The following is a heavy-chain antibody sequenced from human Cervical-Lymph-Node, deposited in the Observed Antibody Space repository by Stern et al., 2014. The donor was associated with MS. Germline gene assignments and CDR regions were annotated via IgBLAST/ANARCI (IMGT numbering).Heavy chain of an antibody. V-gene: IGHV1-69*06. CDR2: INPIFGTA. Sequence: QVQLVQSGAEVKKPGSSVKVSCKASGGTFSSNSISWVRQAPGQGLEWMGGINPIFGTAIYAQQFQGRVTITAEKFTGTAYMELSSLRSEDTAMYYCARELLVPAGGDVWGQGTSVTVSS. D-gene: IGHD2-8*02. J-gene: IGHJ6*02. CDR3: ARELLVPAGGDV. CDR1: GGTFSSNS.